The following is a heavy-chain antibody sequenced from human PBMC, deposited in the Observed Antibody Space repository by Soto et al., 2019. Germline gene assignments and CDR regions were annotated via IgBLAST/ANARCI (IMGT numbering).Heavy chain of an antibody. CDR3: ARGVTIFGVVIEVPAWMVANWFDP. V-gene: IGHV4-31*03. CDR2: IYYSGST. Sequence: KRSETLSLTCTVSGGSISSGGYYWSWIRQHPGKGLEWIGYIYYSGSTYYNPSLKSRVTISVDTSKNQFSLKLSSVTAADTAVYYCARGVTIFGVVIEVPAWMVANWFDPWGQGTLVTVSS. J-gene: IGHJ5*02. D-gene: IGHD3-3*01. CDR1: GGSISSGGYY.